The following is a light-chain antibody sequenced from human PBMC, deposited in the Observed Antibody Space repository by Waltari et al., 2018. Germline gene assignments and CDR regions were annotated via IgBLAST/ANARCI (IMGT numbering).Light chain of an antibody. V-gene: IGLV2-14*03. CDR1: SSDIGGYNH. CDR3: NSHSSSDTPSV. J-gene: IGLJ3*02. CDR2: DVN. Sequence: QSALTQPASVSGSPGQSITISCTGTSSDIGGYNHVSWYQHYPGEAPKVVIYDVNSRPSGVSNRFSGSKSGNTASLTISGLQAEDEADYYCNSHSSSDTPSVFGGGTKLTVL.